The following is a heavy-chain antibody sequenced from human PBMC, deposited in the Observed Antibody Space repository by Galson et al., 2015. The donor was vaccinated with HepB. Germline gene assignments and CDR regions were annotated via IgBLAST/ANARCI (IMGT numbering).Heavy chain of an antibody. V-gene: IGHV3-21*01. D-gene: IGHD7-27*01. CDR1: GFRFSNYN. Sequence: SLRLSCAASGFRFSNYNMNWVRQAPGKGLEWVASISSRTTYIYYAYSVKGRFTISRDNAKNSLYLQINRLTAEDTAVYYCARPHHTENYWGGAFDIWGQGTMVTVSS. J-gene: IGHJ3*02. CDR2: ISSRTTYI. CDR3: ARPHHTENYWGGAFDI.